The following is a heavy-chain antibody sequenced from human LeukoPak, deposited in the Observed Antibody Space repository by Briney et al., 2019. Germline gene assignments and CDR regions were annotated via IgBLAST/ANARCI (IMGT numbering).Heavy chain of an antibody. CDR1: GVTFISNY. D-gene: IGHD3-9*01. Sequence: GASVKVSCKASGVTFISNYMHWVRQAPGQGLEWVALINTNTGATSYAQQLQGRVTMTTDTSTSTAYMELRSLRSDDTAVYYCARDWMYYDILTGYYTAPALDYWGRGTLVTVSS. V-gene: IGHV1-46*01. CDR2: INTNTGAT. J-gene: IGHJ4*02. CDR3: ARDWMYYDILTGYYTAPALDY.